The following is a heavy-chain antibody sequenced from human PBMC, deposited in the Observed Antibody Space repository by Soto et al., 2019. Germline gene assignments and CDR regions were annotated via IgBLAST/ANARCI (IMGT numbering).Heavy chain of an antibody. CDR3: ARCIQGDYYYGMDV. CDR1: GYTFYSHS. D-gene: IGHD5-18*01. CDR2: INGDYGNT. V-gene: IGHV1-18*01. Sequence: QAQLVQSGAEVKKPGASVKVSCKASGYTFYSHSISWVRQAPGQGLEWMGRINGDYGNTQYAQKFRGRVTMTTDTPTTTVYMDLTNPRSDDTAVYYCARCIQGDYYYGMDVWGQGTTVTVSS. J-gene: IGHJ6*02.